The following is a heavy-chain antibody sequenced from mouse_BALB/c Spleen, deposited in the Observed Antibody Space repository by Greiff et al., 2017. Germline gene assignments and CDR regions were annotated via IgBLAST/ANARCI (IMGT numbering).Heavy chain of an antibody. V-gene: IGHV14-3*02. D-gene: IGHD1-1*02. CDR3: ARRGWGDYFDY. Sequence: VQLQQSGAELVKPGASVKLSCTASGFNIKDTYMHWVKQRPEQGLEWIGRIDPANGNTKYDPKFQGKATITADTSSNTAYLQLSSLTSEDTAVYYWARRGWGDYFDYWGQGTTLTVSS. CDR2: IDPANGNT. J-gene: IGHJ2*01. CDR1: GFNIKDTY.